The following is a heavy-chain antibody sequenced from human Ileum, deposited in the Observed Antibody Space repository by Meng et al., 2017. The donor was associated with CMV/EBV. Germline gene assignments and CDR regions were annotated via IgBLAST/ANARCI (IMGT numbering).Heavy chain of an antibody. CDR3: ARGNNAYFDY. V-gene: IGHV1-18*01. Sequence: ASVKVSCKPSGYIFTSFGISWVRQAPGEGLEWVGWIGADTGKTDYAQKFQGRVTLTRDTSTSTAFMEVMSLRVDDTAMYYCARGNNAYFDYWGQGALVTVSS. CDR2: IGADTGKT. D-gene: IGHD1-14*01. J-gene: IGHJ4*02. CDR1: GYIFTSFG.